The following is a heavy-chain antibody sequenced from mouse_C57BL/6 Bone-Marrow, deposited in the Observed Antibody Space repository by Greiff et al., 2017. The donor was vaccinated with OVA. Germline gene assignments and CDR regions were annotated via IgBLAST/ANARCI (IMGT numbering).Heavy chain of an antibody. CDR3: ARKNGYDAWFAY. Sequence: VQLQQSGPGLVQPSQSLSITCTVSGFSLTSYGVHWVRQSPGKGLEWLGVKGSGGSTDYNAAFISRLSISKDNSKSQVFFKMNSLQADDTAIYYCARKNGYDAWFAYWGQGTLVTVSA. CDR2: KGSGGST. D-gene: IGHD2-2*01. J-gene: IGHJ3*01. V-gene: IGHV2-2*01. CDR1: GFSLTSYG.